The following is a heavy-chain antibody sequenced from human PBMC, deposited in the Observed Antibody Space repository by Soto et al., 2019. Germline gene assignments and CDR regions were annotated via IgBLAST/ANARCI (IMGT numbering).Heavy chain of an antibody. Sequence: LGTLSLTCTVSGDSMNSYYWNWIRQPAGKGLGWIGRVDSSGKTNYKPSLRSRVTISVXXXXXXFXLXLXXXSAAXTAVYYCARGATVIGWLGLDVWGQGTTVT. D-gene: IGHD2-15*01. V-gene: IGHV4-4*07. CDR3: ARGATVIGWLGLDV. J-gene: IGHJ6*02. CDR1: GDSMNSYY. CDR2: VDSSGKT.